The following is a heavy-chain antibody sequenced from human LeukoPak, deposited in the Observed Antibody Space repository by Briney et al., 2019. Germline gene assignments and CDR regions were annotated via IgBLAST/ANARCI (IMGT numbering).Heavy chain of an antibody. CDR1: GGSISSSNW. CDR3: ARGSYYGDYCMDY. D-gene: IGHD4-17*01. J-gene: IGHJ4*02. V-gene: IGHV4-4*02. CDR2: IYHSGST. Sequence: SETLSLTCAVSGGSISSSNWWSWVRQPPGKGLEWIGEIYHSGSTNYNPSLKSRVTISVDKSKNQFSLKLSSVTAADTAVYYCARGSYYGDYCMDYWGQGTLVTVSS.